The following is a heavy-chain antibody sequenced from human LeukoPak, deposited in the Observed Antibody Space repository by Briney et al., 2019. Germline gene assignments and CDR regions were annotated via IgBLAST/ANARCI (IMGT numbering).Heavy chain of an antibody. CDR1: GGSFSGYY. V-gene: IGHV4-34*01. D-gene: IGHD3-10*01. CDR3: ARGGGSVLLWFGELSA. CDR2: INHSGST. Sequence: SETLSLTCAVYGGSFSGYYWSWIRQPPGKGLEWIGEINHSGSTNYNPSLKSRVTISVDTSKNQFSLKLSSVTAADTAVYYCARGGGSVLLWFGELSAWGQGTLDTVSS. J-gene: IGHJ5*02.